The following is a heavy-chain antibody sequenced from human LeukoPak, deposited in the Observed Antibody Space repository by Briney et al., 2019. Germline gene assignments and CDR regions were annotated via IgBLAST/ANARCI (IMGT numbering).Heavy chain of an antibody. V-gene: IGHV1-69*05. D-gene: IGHD2-21*02. CDR3: AGLDCGGDCYPDY. CDR1: GGTFSSYA. J-gene: IGHJ4*02. Sequence: SVKVSCKASGGTFSSYAISWVRQAPGQGLEWMGRIIPIFGTANYAQKFQGRVTITTDESTSTAYMELSSLRSEDTAVYYCAGLDCGGDCYPDYWGQGTLVTVSS. CDR2: IIPIFGTA.